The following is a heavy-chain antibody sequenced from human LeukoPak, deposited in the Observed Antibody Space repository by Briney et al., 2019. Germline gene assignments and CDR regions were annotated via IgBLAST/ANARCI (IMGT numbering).Heavy chain of an antibody. CDR2: IYSGDST. D-gene: IGHD3-22*01. Sequence: GGSLRLSCAASGCTVSSNYMSWVRQAPGKGLECVSIIYSGDSTFYADSVKGRFTISRDNSKNTLYLQMNSLRAEDTAVYYCARHIRTYDSSGYFDQWGQGTLVTVSS. CDR1: GCTVSSNY. V-gene: IGHV3-53*01. CDR3: ARHIRTYDSSGYFDQ. J-gene: IGHJ5*02.